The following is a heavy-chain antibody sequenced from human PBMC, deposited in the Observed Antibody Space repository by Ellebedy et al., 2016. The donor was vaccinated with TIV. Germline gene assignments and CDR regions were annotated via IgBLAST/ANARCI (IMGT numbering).Heavy chain of an antibody. CDR3: ARHDTMGSMNDSFEL. D-gene: IGHD3-10*01. CDR1: GDSISASRYY. CDR2: IYYGEST. Sequence: MPSETLSLTCTVSGDSISASRYYWGWIRQPPGRGLEWIGNIYYGESTFHSPSLLSRVAIAVDTTTNHSTLKLTSVTAADTAVYDCARHDTMGSMNDSFELWGQGTMVTVSS. J-gene: IGHJ3*01. V-gene: IGHV4-39*01.